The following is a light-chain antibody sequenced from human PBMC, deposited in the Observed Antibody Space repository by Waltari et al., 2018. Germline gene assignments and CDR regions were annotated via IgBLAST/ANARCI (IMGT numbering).Light chain of an antibody. CDR1: QSVDSF. J-gene: IGKJ4*01. CDR2: AAS. V-gene: IGKV3-15*01. CDR3: QQYKQWPLT. Sequence: IVMTQSPAILSVSPGEGATLSCRASQSVDSFLAWYQQIRGRAPRLLIWAASTRATGIPARFSGSGSGTEFTLTISSLQSEDFAVYCCQQYKQWPLTFGGGTRVDIK.